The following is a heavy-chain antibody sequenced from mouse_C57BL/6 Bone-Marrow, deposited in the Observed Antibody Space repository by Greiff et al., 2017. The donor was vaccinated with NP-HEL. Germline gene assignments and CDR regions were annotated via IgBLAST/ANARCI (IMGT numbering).Heavy chain of an antibody. CDR2: IDPETGGT. CDR1: GYTFTDYE. Sequence: QVHVKQSGAELVRPGASVTLSCKASGYTFTDYEMHWVKQTPVHGLEWIGAIDPETGGTAYNQKFKGKAILTADKSSSTAYMELRSLTSEDSAVYYCTREDGYDYDVGGFAYWGQGTLVTVSA. CDR3: TREDGYDYDVGGFAY. D-gene: IGHD2-4*01. V-gene: IGHV1-15*01. J-gene: IGHJ3*01.